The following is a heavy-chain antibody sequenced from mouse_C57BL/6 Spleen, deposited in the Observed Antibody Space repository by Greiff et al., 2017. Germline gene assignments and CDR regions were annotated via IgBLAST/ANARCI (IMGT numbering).Heavy chain of an antibody. D-gene: IGHD1-1*01. CDR2: IDPEDGET. CDR3: ARYYYGNSDYFDY. J-gene: IGHJ2*01. Sequence: VQLLQSGAELVKPGASVKLSCTASGFNIKDYYMHWVKQRTEQGLEWIGRIDPEDGETKYAPKVQGKSTITADKSSNTSYLQLSSLTSEDTAVYYCARYYYGNSDYFDYWGQGTTLTVSS. V-gene: IGHV14-2*01. CDR1: GFNIKDYY.